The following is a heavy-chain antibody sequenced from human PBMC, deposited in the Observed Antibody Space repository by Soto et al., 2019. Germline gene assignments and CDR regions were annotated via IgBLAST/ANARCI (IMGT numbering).Heavy chain of an antibody. CDR2: ISGSGGST. J-gene: IGHJ6*03. CDR3: AKIPSPDSSSSWYYYYYMDV. V-gene: IGHV3-23*01. CDR1: GFTFSSYA. Sequence: EVQLLESGGGLVQPGGSLRLSCAASGFTFSSYAMSWVRQAPGKGLEWVSAISGSGGSTYYADAVKGRFTIGSDKSKNTLYLQMNSLRAEDTAVYYCAKIPSPDSSSSWYYYYYMDVWGKGTTVTVSS. D-gene: IGHD6-6*01.